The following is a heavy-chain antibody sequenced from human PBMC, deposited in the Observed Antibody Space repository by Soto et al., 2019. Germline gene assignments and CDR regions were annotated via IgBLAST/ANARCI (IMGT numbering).Heavy chain of an antibody. D-gene: IGHD6-19*01. CDR3: ANGGRQWMVTSDFNY. CDR2: VSHDGRNT. CDR1: GFTFSDYA. Sequence: VQLVESGGGVVQPGRSLRLSCAASGFTFSDYAMHWVRQAPGKGLEWVAVVSHDGRNTHYADSVKGRFTISRDSSKNTVSLEMTSLRAEYTAVDYCANGGRQWMVTSDFNYGGQGALVTVSS. V-gene: IGHV3-30*18. J-gene: IGHJ4*02.